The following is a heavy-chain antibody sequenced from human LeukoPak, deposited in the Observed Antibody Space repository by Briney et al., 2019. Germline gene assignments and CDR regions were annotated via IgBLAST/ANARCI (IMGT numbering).Heavy chain of an antibody. CDR2: ISSSSSAI. CDR3: ARGLRGLACDY. Sequence: GGSLRLSCAASGFTFSSYSMNWVRQAPGKGLEWVSYISSSSSAIYYADSVKGRFTISRDNAKNSLFLQMNSLRAEDTAVCYCARGLRGLACDYWGQGTLVTVSS. J-gene: IGHJ4*02. V-gene: IGHV3-48*01. CDR1: GFTFSSYS. D-gene: IGHD3-22*01.